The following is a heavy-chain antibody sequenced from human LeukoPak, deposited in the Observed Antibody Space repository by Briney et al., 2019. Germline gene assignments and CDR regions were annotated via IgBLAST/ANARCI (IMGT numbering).Heavy chain of an antibody. Sequence: ASVKVSCKASGYTFTGYYMHWVRQAPGQGLEWMGWINPNSGGTNYAQKFQGRVTMTRDTSISTAYMELSRLRSDDTAVYYCARDYSSWSVFDYWGQGTLVTVSS. CDR3: ARDYSSWSVFDY. CDR1: GYTFTGYY. D-gene: IGHD2-2*01. CDR2: INPNSGGT. J-gene: IGHJ4*02. V-gene: IGHV1-2*02.